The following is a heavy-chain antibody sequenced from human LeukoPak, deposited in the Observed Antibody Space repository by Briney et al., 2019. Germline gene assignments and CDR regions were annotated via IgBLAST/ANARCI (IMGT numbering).Heavy chain of an antibody. D-gene: IGHD4-17*01. CDR1: GGSISSGAYY. J-gene: IGHJ4*02. V-gene: IGHV4-30-4*01. CDR2: IYYSGST. CDR3: ARVRTYGDYWY. Sequence: PSETLSLTCTVCGGSISSGAYYWSWIRQPPGKGLEWIGYIYYSGSTYYNPSLKSRVTISVDTSKNQFSLKLSSVTAADTAVYYCARVRTYGDYWYWGQGALVTVSS.